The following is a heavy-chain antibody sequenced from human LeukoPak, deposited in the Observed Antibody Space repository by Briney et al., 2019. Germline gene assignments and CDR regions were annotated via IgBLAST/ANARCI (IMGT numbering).Heavy chain of an antibody. D-gene: IGHD3-22*01. V-gene: IGHV3-30*18. J-gene: IGHJ6*02. CDR3: AKSSGLYGMDV. Sequence: GGSLRLSCAASGFTFSSYGMHWVRQAPGKGLEWVAVISYDGSNKYYADSVKGRFTISRDNSKNTLYLQMSSLRAEDTAVYYCAKSSGLYGMDVWGQGTTVTVSS. CDR2: ISYDGSNK. CDR1: GFTFSSYG.